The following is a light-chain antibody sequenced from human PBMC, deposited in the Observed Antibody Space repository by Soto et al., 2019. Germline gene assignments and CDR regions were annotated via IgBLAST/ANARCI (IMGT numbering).Light chain of an antibody. CDR3: SSYTSSRTLV. CDR1: SSDVGSYNY. V-gene: IGLV2-14*03. Sequence: QSVLTQPASVSGSPGQSITISCTGTSSDVGSYNYVYWYQPHPGKVPKLMIYDVTNRPSGVSDRFSGSKSGNTASLTISGLQAEDEADYYCSSYTSSRTLVFGSGTKVTVL. J-gene: IGLJ1*01. CDR2: DVT.